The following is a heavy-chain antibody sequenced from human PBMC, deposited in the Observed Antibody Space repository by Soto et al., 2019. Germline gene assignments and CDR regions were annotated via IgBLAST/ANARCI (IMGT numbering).Heavy chain of an antibody. CDR1: GYTFATYD. CDR2: MNPYTGNT. CDR3: ARVLRGVVNWFDP. V-gene: IGHV1-8*01. D-gene: IGHD3-10*01. Sequence: QVQLVQSGAEVKKPGASVKVSCKASGYTFATYDFAWVRQATGQGLEWMGWMNPYTGNTGYAQAFRGRLTMTTDTSTSTAYMELKSLGYDDTAVYYCARVLRGVVNWFDPWGQGTLVTVSS. J-gene: IGHJ5*02.